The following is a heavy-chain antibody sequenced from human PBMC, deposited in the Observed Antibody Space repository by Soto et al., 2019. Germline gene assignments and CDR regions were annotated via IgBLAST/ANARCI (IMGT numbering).Heavy chain of an antibody. CDR1: GYTFTSYG. CDR2: ISDYNGNT. V-gene: IGHV1-18*01. CDR3: ARAGYQLLYSPYGMDV. Sequence: QVQLVQSGAEVKKPGASVKVSCKASGYTFTSYGISWVRQAPGQGREWMGWISDYNGNTNYAQKLQGRVTMTTDTSTSTDYVELRRLRSDDTDVYYGARAGYQLLYSPYGMDVWGQGTTVTVSS. D-gene: IGHD2-2*02. J-gene: IGHJ6*02.